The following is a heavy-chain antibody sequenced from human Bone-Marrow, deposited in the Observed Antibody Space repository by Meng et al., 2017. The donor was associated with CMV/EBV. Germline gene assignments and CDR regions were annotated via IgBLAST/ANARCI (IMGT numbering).Heavy chain of an antibody. CDR3: ARRSWSAGSGYHTFFDS. Sequence: ESLKISCAVYGESFTDSWWSWLRQSPGKGLEWIGEINHSGITKYNPSLESRVSISVDTSKNQFSLDLRSVTAADTATYYCARRSWSAGSGYHTFFDSWGQETLVTVSS. CDR2: INHSGIT. D-gene: IGHD3-22*01. CDR1: GESFTDSW. V-gene: IGHV4-34*01. J-gene: IGHJ5*01.